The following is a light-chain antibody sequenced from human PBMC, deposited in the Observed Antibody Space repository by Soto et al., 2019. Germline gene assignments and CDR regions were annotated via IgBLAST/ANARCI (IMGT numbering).Light chain of an antibody. CDR2: SNN. J-gene: IGLJ2*01. Sequence: QSVLTQPPSASGTPGQRVTISCSGSSSNVGSNYVYWYQQLPGTAPKLVIFSNNQRPSGVPDRFSGSKSGTSASLAISGLRSEDEADYYCATCDDSGAVFGGGTKLTV. V-gene: IGLV1-47*02. CDR3: ATCDDSGAV. CDR1: SSNVGSNY.